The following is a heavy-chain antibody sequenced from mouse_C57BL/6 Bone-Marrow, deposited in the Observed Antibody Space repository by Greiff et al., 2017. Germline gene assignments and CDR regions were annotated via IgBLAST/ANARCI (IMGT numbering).Heavy chain of an antibody. Sequence: EVQVVESEGGLVQPGSSMKLSCTASGFTFSDYYIAWVSQVPEKGLEWVANFNYDGSSTYYLDTLKSRFIISREKANNILYLQMSSLKSEDTANYYCARGRLGRDYFDYGGKGTTLTVSS. J-gene: IGHJ2*01. D-gene: IGHD3-1*01. CDR1: GFTFSDYY. V-gene: IGHV5-16*02. CDR3: ARGRLGRDYFDY. CDR2: FNYDGSST.